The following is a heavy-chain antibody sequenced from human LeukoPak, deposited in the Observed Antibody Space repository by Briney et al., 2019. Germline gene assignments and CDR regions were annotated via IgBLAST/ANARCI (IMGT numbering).Heavy chain of an antibody. CDR3: AKTNGYYDY. J-gene: IGHJ4*02. CDR2: ISGSGGNT. V-gene: IGHV3-23*01. D-gene: IGHD3-22*01. CDR1: GFTFSSYG. Sequence: GGSLRLSCAASGFTFSSYGMSWVRQAPGKGLEWVSSISGSGGNTYYADSVKGRFTISRDNSKSTVYLQMNSLRAEDTAVYHCAKTNGYYDYWGQGTLVTVSS.